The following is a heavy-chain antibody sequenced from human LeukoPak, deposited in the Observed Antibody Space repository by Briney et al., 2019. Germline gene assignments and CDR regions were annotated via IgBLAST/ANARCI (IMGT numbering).Heavy chain of an antibody. J-gene: IGHJ4*02. CDR2: ISGSGGST. CDR3: AIKGATRDGAPGY. CDR1: GFTVSSNY. Sequence: GGSLRLSCAASGFTVSSNYMTWVRQAPGKGLEWVSAISGSGGSTYYADSVKGRFTISRDNSKNTLYLQMNSLRAEDTAVYYCAIKGATRDGAPGYWGQGTLVTVSS. V-gene: IGHV3-23*01. D-gene: IGHD5-24*01.